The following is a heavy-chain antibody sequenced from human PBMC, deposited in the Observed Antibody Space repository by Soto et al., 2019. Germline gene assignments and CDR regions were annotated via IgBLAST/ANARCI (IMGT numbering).Heavy chain of an antibody. CDR3: AKEDNTNYWGRKSDY. D-gene: IGHD7-27*01. CDR2: ISGSGDTS. J-gene: IGHJ4*02. CDR1: EFTFSSSA. Sequence: EVQLLESGGGLVPPGGSLSLSCAASEFTFSSSAMSWVRQAPGKGLEWVSAISGSGDTSYYADSVKGRFTISRDNSKNTLYLQMNSRRAEDTAIYYWAKEDNTNYWGRKSDYWGQGTLVTVSS. V-gene: IGHV3-23*01.